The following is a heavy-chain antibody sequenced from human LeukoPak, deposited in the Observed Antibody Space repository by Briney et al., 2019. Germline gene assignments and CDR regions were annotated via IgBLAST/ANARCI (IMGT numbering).Heavy chain of an antibody. CDR2: INWNGDSR. CDR3: VRSYGYSDS. CDR1: GFKFDDYG. V-gene: IGHV3-20*04. Sequence: PGGSLRLSCTASGFKFDDYGMTWVRQAPGKGLEWVSDINWNGDSRGYAHSVRGRFTIYRDNSKNSLYLQMNSLRVEDTAFYYCVRSYGYSDSWGQGTLVTVSS. D-gene: IGHD5-18*01. J-gene: IGHJ4*02.